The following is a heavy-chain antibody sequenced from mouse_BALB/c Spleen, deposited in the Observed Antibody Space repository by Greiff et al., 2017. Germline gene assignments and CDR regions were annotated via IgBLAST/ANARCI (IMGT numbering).Heavy chain of an antibody. J-gene: IGHJ2*01. CDR3: ARGFYGYLFDY. Sequence: QVQLQQSGAELARPGASVKLSCKASGYTFTSYWMQWVKQRPGQGLEWIGAIYPGDGDTRYTQKFKGKATLTADKSSSTAYMQLSSLASEDSAVYYCARGFYGYLFDYWGQGTTLTVSS. CDR2: IYPGDGDT. V-gene: IGHV1-87*01. D-gene: IGHD2-2*01. CDR1: GYTFTSYW.